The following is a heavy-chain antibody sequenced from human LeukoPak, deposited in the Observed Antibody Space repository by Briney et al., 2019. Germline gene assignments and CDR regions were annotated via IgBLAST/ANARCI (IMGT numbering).Heavy chain of an antibody. J-gene: IGHJ5*02. V-gene: IGHV3-21*01. Sequence: GGSLRLSCAASGFTFSSYSMNWVRQAPGKGLEWVSSISSSSSYIYYADSVKGRFTISRDNAKNSLYLQMNSLRAEDTAVYYCARDPVGQQLDPYNWFDPWGQGTLVTVSS. CDR3: ARDPVGQQLDPYNWFDP. CDR1: GFTFSSYS. CDR2: ISSSSSYI. D-gene: IGHD6-13*01.